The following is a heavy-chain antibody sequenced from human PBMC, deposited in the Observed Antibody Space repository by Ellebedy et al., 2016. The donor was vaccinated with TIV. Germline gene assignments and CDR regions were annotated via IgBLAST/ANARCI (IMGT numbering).Heavy chain of an antibody. J-gene: IGHJ4*02. CDR3: TTSPDGGEDY. V-gene: IGHV3-15*01. CDR2: IKSKTDGGTT. CDR1: GFTFSNAW. Sequence: GESLKISCAASGFTFSNAWMSWVRQAPGKGLEWVGRIKSKTDGGTTDYAAPVKGRFTISRDDSKNTLYLQMNSLKTEDTAVYYCTTSPDGGEDYWGQGTLVTVSS. D-gene: IGHD2-21*01.